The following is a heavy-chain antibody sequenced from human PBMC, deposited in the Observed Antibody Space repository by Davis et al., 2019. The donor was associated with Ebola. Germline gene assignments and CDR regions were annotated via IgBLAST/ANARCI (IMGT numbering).Heavy chain of an antibody. V-gene: IGHV3-11*04. J-gene: IGHJ1*01. CDR1: GFTVSSNY. Sequence: PGGSLRLSCAASGFTVSSNYMSWIRQAPGKGLEWLSHISTSGSDIYYADSVKGRFTISRDNAKSSLFLQMNNLRAEDTAVYYCARGGSSRAYFQHWGQGTLVTVSS. D-gene: IGHD3-16*01. CDR2: ISTSGSDI. CDR3: ARGGSSRAYFQH.